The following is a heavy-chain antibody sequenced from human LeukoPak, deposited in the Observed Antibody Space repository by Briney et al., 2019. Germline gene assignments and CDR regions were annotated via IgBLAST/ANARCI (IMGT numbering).Heavy chain of an antibody. CDR3: ATEGTSGTNLNWFDP. V-gene: IGHV4-59*01. CDR2: ISYSGST. CDR1: GGSISSYY. Sequence: SETLSLTCTVSGGSISSYYWSWIRQPPGKGLEWIGYISYSGSTNFNPSLKSRVTISVDTSKNQFSLKLSSVTAADTAVYYCATEGTSGTNLNWFDPWGQGTLVTVSS. J-gene: IGHJ5*02. D-gene: IGHD1-1*01.